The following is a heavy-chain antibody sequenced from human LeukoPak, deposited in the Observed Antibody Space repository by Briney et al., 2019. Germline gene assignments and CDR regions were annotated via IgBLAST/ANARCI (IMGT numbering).Heavy chain of an antibody. Sequence: PSQTLSLTCAVYGGSFSGYYWSWIRHPPGKGLEWIGEISHSGSTNYNPSLKSRVTISLDTSKNQFSLKLSSVTAADTAVYYGARGRVSIDPWGQGTLVTVSS. CDR3: ARGRVSIDP. CDR2: ISHSGST. J-gene: IGHJ5*02. D-gene: IGHD6-13*01. V-gene: IGHV4-34*01. CDR1: GGSFSGYY.